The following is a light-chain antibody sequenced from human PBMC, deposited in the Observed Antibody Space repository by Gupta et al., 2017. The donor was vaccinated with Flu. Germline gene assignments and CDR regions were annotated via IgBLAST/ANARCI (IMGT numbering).Light chain of an antibody. V-gene: IGKV1D-12*01. CDR3: QQANSVPPT. CDR1: QGISVW. CDR2: AAS. Sequence: PSSVSASVGDRVTITCRASQGISVWLAWYQQKPGKAPKLLIYAASSLQSGVPSRFSGSGSGTDFTLTISSLQTEDFATYYCQQANSVPPTFGGGTXVEIK. J-gene: IGKJ4*01.